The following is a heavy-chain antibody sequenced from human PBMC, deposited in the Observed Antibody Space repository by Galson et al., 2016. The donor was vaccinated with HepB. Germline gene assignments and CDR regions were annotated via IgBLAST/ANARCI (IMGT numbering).Heavy chain of an antibody. J-gene: IGHJ6*02. D-gene: IGHD2-2*01. CDR1: GDSVSSNSAA. CDR2: TYYRSKWYH. V-gene: IGHV6-1*01. CDR3: ARSKYQLKFRPAAHYYYYGMDA. Sequence: CAISGDSVSSNSAAWNWIRKSPSRGLEWLGSTYYRSKWYHDYAVSVKSRISIKPDTSKNQFSLQLNSVNHEDTAVYYCARSKYQLKFRPAAHYYYYGMDAWGQGTTVTVSS.